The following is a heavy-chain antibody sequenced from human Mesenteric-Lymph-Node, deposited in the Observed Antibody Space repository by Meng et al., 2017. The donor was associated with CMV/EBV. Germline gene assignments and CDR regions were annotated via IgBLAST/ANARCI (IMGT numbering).Heavy chain of an antibody. CDR2: ISGSGDIT. V-gene: IGHV3-23*01. Sequence: GESLKISCAASGFTFSSYEMNWVRQAPGKGLEWVSGISGSGDITYYADSVKGRFTISRDNSKNTLGLQMNNLRAEDTAVYYCARGHAVSGYYYYYDMDVWGQGTTVTVSS. J-gene: IGHJ6*02. D-gene: IGHD6-19*01. CDR3: ARGHAVSGYYYYYDMDV. CDR1: GFTFSSYE.